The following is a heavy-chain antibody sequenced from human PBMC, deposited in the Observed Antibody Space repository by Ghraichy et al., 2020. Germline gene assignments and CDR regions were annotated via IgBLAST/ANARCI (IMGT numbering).Heavy chain of an antibody. CDR3: ARLKGDFHYYGMDV. V-gene: IGHV4-59*01. D-gene: IGHD3-10*01. Sequence: ETLSLTCTVSGGSISSYYWSWIRQPPGKGLELIGYMYYSGTTNYNPSLKSRATIAVDTSKNQFSLTLTSVAAADTAVYYCARLKGDFHYYGMDVWGLGTTVTVSS. J-gene: IGHJ6*02. CDR1: GGSISSYY. CDR2: MYYSGTT.